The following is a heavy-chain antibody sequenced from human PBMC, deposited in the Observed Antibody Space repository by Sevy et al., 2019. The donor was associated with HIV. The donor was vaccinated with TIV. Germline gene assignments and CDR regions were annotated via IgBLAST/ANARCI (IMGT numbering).Heavy chain of an antibody. CDR2: ISFDGASR. D-gene: IGHD4-17*01. Sequence: GGSLRLPCAASGFTFSHYAMHWIRQAPGKGLEWVAAISFDGASRNYADSVRGRFTISRDDSKNTVYLHMRGLRSEDTAVYFCAKDHAVTTEWVVFDSWGQGTLVTVSS. J-gene: IGHJ4*02. V-gene: IGHV3-30*18. CDR3: AKDHAVTTEWVVFDS. CDR1: GFTFSHYA.